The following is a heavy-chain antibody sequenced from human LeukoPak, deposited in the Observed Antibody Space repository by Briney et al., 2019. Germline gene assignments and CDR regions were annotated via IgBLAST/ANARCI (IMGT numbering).Heavy chain of an antibody. CDR1: GGSFSGYY. J-gene: IGHJ5*02. CDR3: AREVLRITIFGVVIKRSWFDP. CDR2: INHSGST. V-gene: IGHV4-34*01. D-gene: IGHD3-3*01. Sequence: SETLSLTCAVYGGSFSGYYWSWIRQPPGKGLEWIGEINHSGSTNYNPSLKSRVTISVDTSKNQFSLKLSSVTAADTAVYYCAREVLRITIFGVVIKRSWFDPWGQGTLVTVSS.